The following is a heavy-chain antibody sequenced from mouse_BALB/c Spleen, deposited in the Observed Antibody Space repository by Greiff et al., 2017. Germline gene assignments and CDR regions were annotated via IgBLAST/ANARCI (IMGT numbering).Heavy chain of an antibody. CDR3: ARGDYGNYDYAMDY. V-gene: IGHV1-80*01. Sequence: VQLQQSGAELVRPGSSVKISCKASGYAFSSYWMNWVKQRPGQGLECIGQIYPGDGDTNYNGKFKGKATLTADKSSSTAYMQLSSLTSEDSAVYFCARGDYGNYDYAMDYWGQGTSVTVSS. CDR2: IYPGDGDT. J-gene: IGHJ4*01. D-gene: IGHD2-1*01. CDR1: GYAFSSYW.